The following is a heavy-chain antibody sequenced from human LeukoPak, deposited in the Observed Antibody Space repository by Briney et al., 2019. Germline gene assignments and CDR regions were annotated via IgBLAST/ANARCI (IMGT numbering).Heavy chain of an antibody. CDR3: ARGMIAAASTGVDY. D-gene: IGHD6-13*01. J-gene: IGHJ4*02. V-gene: IGHV1-8*01. CDR1: GYTFTSYD. Sequence: GASVRVSCTASGYTFTSYDINWVRQATGQGLEWMGGMNPNSGNTGYAENFQGRVTMTRNTSISTAYMELSSLRSEDTAVYYCARGMIAAASTGVDYWGQGTLVTVSS. CDR2: MNPNSGNT.